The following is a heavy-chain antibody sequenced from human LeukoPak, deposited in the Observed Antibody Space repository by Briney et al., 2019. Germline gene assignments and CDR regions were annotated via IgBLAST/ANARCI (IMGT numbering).Heavy chain of an antibody. CDR1: GFSFSGYV. CDR3: AKDNGGHAFDY. D-gene: IGHD4-23*01. CDR2: IRGDGTQQ. J-gene: IGHJ4*02. Sequence: GGSLRLSCAASGFSFSGYVMHWVRQAPGKGLEWVAFIRGDGTQQYYADSVEGRFIISRDNSKNTVYLQMNSLRAEDTAVYYCAKDNGGHAFDYWGQGTLVTVSS. V-gene: IGHV3-30*02.